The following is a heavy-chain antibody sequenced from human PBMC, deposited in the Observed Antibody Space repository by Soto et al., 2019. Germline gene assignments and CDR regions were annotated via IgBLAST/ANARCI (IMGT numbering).Heavy chain of an antibody. V-gene: IGHV1-69*02. CDR1: GGTFSSYT. J-gene: IGHJ3*02. CDR3: ARNRVVDGAFDI. Sequence: ASVKVSCKASGGTFSSYTISWVRQAPGQGLEWMGRIIPILGIANYAQKFQGRVTITADKSTSTAYMELSSLRSEDTALYYCARNRVVDGAFDIWGQGTMVTVSS. CDR2: IIPILGIA. D-gene: IGHD2-15*01.